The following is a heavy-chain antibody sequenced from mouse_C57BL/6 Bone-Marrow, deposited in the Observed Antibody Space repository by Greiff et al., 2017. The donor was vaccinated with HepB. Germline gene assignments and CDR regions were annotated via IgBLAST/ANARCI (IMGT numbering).Heavy chain of an antibody. CDR2: INPSSGYT. CDR3: ARDELSMDY. Sequence: VQLQQSGAELVKPGASVKLSCKASGYTFTSYWMHWVKQRPGQGLEWIGNINPSSGYTKYNEKFKDKATLTADKSSSTAYMQLSSLTSEDSAVYCCARDELSMDYWGQGTSVTVSS. V-gene: IGHV1-7*01. CDR1: GYTFTSYW. J-gene: IGHJ4*01.